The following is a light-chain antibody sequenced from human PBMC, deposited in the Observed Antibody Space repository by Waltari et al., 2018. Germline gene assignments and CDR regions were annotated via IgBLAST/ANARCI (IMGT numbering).Light chain of an antibody. Sequence: QSALTQPPSVSGSPGQSVTISCTGTSSDVGYYNRVSWYQQPPGPAPKLMIYEVTNWPSGVPDRFSGSKSGNTASLTISGLQAEDEANYYCCSYTGSNTLVFGGGTKLTVL. V-gene: IGLV2-18*02. J-gene: IGLJ2*01. CDR3: CSYTGSNTLV. CDR2: EVT. CDR1: SSDVGYYNR.